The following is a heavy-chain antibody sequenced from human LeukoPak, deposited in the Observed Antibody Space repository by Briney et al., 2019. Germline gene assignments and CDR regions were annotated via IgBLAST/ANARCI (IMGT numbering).Heavy chain of an antibody. CDR2: IKPDGSEK. CDR3: ARGQYTDGLSY. Sequence: GGSLRLSCAASGFTISSYWMTWVRQAPGKGLEWVANIKPDGSEKYYVDSVKGRFTISRDNAENSLFLQMNGLRPEDTAVFYCARGQYTDGLSYWGQGTLVTVSS. CDR1: GFTISSYW. D-gene: IGHD5-24*01. J-gene: IGHJ4*02. V-gene: IGHV3-7*03.